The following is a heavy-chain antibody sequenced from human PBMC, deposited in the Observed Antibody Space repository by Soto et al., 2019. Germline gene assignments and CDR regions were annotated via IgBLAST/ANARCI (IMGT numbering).Heavy chain of an antibody. CDR2: ISYDGSNK. J-gene: IGHJ4*02. CDR1: GFTFSSYA. D-gene: IGHD3-22*01. CDR3: ARDFGHYYDSSGYPY. Sequence: GGSLRLSCAASGFTFSSYAMHWVRQAPGKGLEWVAVISYDGSNKYYADSVKGRFTISRDNSKNTLYLQMNSLRAEDTAVYYCARDFGHYYDSSGYPYWGQGTLVTVSS. V-gene: IGHV3-30-3*01.